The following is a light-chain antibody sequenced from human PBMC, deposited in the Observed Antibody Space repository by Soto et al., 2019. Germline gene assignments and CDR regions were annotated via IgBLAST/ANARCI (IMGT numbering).Light chain of an antibody. Sequence: IWMTQSPSLLSASTGDRVTITCRASRDISNSLAWYQQTPGKAPKLLLRGASSLHRGVPSRFSGGGAGTEFTLTISSLQPEEFATYYCQQTSAFPRTVGQGTKVDIK. CDR1: RDISNS. CDR3: QQTSAFPRT. V-gene: IGKV1-12*01. J-gene: IGKJ1*01. CDR2: GAS.